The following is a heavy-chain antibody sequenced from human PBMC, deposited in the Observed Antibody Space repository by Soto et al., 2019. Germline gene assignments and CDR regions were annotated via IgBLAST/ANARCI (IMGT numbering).Heavy chain of an antibody. D-gene: IGHD1-7*01. CDR3: ARFGNWNYNWFDP. Sequence: GTSVEVCCKASGGTFTSYAISWVRQDPGQGLDWVGGIIPIFGTANYAQKFQGRVTITADESTSTAYMELSSLRSEDIAVYYFARFGNWNYNWFDPWGQGTLVTVSS. J-gene: IGHJ5*02. V-gene: IGHV1-69*13. CDR1: GGTFTSYA. CDR2: IIPIFGTA.